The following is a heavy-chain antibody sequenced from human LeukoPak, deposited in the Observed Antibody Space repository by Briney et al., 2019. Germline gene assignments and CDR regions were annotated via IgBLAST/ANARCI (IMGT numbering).Heavy chain of an antibody. D-gene: IGHD3-10*01. Sequence: ASVKVSCKASGYTFTSYYMHWVRQAPGQGLEWMGIINPSGGSTSYAQKFQGRVTMTRDTSTSTVYMELSSLRSEDTAVYYCARGPGGSGSRRFNWFDPWGQGTLVAVSS. CDR2: INPSGGST. CDR1: GYTFTSYY. J-gene: IGHJ5*02. V-gene: IGHV1-46*01. CDR3: ARGPGGSGSRRFNWFDP.